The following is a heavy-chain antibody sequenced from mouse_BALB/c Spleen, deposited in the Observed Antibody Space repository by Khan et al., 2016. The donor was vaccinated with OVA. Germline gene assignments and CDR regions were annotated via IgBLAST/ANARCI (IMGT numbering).Heavy chain of an antibody. J-gene: IGHJ2*01. CDR2: ISSGGGDT. CDR3: ARHYSNSFFDD. D-gene: IGHD2-5*01. CDR1: GFTFSSFG. V-gene: IGHV5-6*01. Sequence: EVQLVESGGDLVKPGGSVKLSCAASGFTFSSFGMSWIRQTPEKRLEWVATISSGGGDTYYPDSVKGRFTISRDNAKNTLYLQMSSLKYEDTTMYYCARHYSNSFFDDWGQGTTLTVSS.